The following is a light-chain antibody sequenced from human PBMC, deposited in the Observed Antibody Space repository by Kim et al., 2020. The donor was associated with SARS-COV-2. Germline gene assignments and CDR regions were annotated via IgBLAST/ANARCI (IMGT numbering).Light chain of an antibody. CDR2: SAS. V-gene: IGKV1-39*01. J-gene: IGKJ2*01. CDR3: HQSYSTPDT. CDR1: QTITTS. Sequence: SASVGDRVTITCRASQTITTSLNWYQQKVGKAPSLLIHSASNLQSGVPSRFGGSGSGTEFTLTISSLQPEDFATYYCHQSYSTPDTFGQGTKVEI.